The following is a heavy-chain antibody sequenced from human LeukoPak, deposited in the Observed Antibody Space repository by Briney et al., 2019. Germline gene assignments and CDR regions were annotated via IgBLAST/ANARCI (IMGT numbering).Heavy chain of an antibody. CDR3: AKPGRNSEYSYDPWYFDL. D-gene: IGHD5-18*01. V-gene: IGHV3-30*18. CDR1: GFTFSSYG. Sequence: PGRSLRLSCAASGFTFSSYGMHGVRQAPGKGREGGAIISYEGSNKYYADSVKGRFTISRDNSKNRLYLEMNSLRAEDTAVYYCAKPGRNSEYSYDPWYFDLWGRGTLVTVSS. CDR2: ISYEGSNK. J-gene: IGHJ2*01.